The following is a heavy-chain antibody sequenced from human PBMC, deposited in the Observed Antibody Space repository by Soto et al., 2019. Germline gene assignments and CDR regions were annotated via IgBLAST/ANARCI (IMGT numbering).Heavy chain of an antibody. Sequence: QVQLVESGGGVVQPGRSLRLSCAASGFTFSSYGMHWVRQAPGKGLEWVAVIWYDGSNKYYADSVKGRFTISRDNSKNTLYQQMNSLRAEDTAVYYCASGVDYDILTGYYKTDSNWFDPWGQGTLVTVSS. V-gene: IGHV3-33*01. CDR2: IWYDGSNK. CDR3: ASGVDYDILTGYYKTDSNWFDP. J-gene: IGHJ5*02. D-gene: IGHD3-9*01. CDR1: GFTFSSYG.